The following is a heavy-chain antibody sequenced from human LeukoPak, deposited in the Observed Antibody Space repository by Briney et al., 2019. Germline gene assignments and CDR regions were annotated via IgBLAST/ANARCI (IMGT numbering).Heavy chain of an antibody. Sequence: ASETLSLTCTVSGGSVSSGSYYWSWIRQPPGKGLEWIGYIYYSGSTNYNPSLKSRVTISVDTSKNQFSLKLSSVTAADTAVYYCARATWERFGELSYFDNWGQGTLVTVSS. V-gene: IGHV4-61*01. D-gene: IGHD3-10*01. CDR2: IYYSGST. J-gene: IGHJ4*02. CDR1: GGSVSSGSYY. CDR3: ARATWERFGELSYFDN.